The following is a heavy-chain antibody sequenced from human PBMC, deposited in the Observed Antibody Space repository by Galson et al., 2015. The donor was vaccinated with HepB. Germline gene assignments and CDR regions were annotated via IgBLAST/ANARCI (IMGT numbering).Heavy chain of an antibody. Sequence: SLRLSCAASGFTFSSYAMSWVRQAPGKGLEWVSAISGSGGSTYYADSVKGRFTISRDNSKNTLYLQMNSLRAEDTAVYYCAKDLKLWFGEIFPVAFDIWGQGTMVTVSS. D-gene: IGHD3-10*01. CDR3: AKDLKLWFGEIFPVAFDI. V-gene: IGHV3-23*01. CDR2: ISGSGGST. CDR1: GFTFSSYA. J-gene: IGHJ3*02.